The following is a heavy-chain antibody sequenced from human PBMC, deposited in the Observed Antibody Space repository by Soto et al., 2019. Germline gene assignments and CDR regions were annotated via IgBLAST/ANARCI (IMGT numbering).Heavy chain of an antibody. CDR1: GFTVSSNY. Sequence: GGSLRLSCAASGFTVSSNYMSWVRQAPGKGLEWVSVIYSGGSTYYADSVKGRFTISRDNSKNTLYLQMNSLRAEDTAVYYCATRYSGSYIQHWGQGTLVTVSS. J-gene: IGHJ1*01. D-gene: IGHD1-26*01. CDR3: ATRYSGSYIQH. V-gene: IGHV3-66*01. CDR2: IYSGGST.